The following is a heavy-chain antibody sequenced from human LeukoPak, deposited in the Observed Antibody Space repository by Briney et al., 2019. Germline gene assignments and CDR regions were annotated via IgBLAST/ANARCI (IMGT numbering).Heavy chain of an antibody. V-gene: IGHV3-23*01. D-gene: IGHD6-19*01. CDR1: GFTFSSYA. J-gene: IGHJ4*02. CDR3: AKDRSGWYQNPDY. CDR2: ISGGGGST. Sequence: QPGGSLRLSCAASGFTFSSYAMSWVRQAPGKGLEWVSAISGGGGSTYYADSVKGRFTISRDNSKNTLYLQMNSLRAEDTAVYYCAKDRSGWYQNPDYWGQGTLVTVSS.